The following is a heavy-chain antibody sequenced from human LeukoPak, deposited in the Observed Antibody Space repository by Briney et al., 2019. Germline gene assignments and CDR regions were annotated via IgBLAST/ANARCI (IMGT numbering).Heavy chain of an antibody. Sequence: PGGSLKLSCAASGFTVSSNYMNWVRQAPGKGLEWVSLIYTGGNTFYADSVKGRFTISRDISKNTLYLQMNSLRAEDTAVYYCAREDGSGSYPGYYYGTDVWGQGTTVTVSS. J-gene: IGHJ6*02. CDR2: IYTGGNT. V-gene: IGHV3-53*01. D-gene: IGHD3-10*01. CDR3: AREDGSGSYPGYYYGTDV. CDR1: GFTVSSNY.